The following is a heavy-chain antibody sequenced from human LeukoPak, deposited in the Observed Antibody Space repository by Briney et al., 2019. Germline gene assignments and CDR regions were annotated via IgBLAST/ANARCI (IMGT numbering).Heavy chain of an antibody. J-gene: IGHJ4*02. CDR2: IYYSGSA. CDR3: ARYPPSQSAVAGLFDY. Sequence: PSETLSLTCTVSGGSINSYQWSWIRQPPGKGLEWIGNIYYSGSANYNPSLTSRVIISVDTSKNQFSLKLSPVIAADTAVYYCARYPPSQSAVAGLFDYWGQGTLVTVSS. CDR1: GGSINSYQ. D-gene: IGHD6-19*01. V-gene: IGHV4-59*12.